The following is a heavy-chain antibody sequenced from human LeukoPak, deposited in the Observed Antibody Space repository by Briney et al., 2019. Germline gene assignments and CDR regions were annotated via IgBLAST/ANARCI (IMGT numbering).Heavy chain of an antibody. CDR3: AILAARPFYYYYYYMDV. D-gene: IGHD6-6*01. CDR1: GGTFSSYA. Sequence: SVKVSCKASGGTFSSYAISWVRQAPGQGLEWMGGIIPIFGTANYAQKFQGRVTITADKSTSTAYMELSSLRSEDTAVYYCAILAARPFYYYYYYMDVWGKGTTVTVSS. V-gene: IGHV1-69*06. J-gene: IGHJ6*03. CDR2: IIPIFGTA.